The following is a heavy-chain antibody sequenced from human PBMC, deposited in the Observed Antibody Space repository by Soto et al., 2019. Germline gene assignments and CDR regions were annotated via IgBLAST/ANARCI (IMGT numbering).Heavy chain of an antibody. CDR3: ARYSSGWPYGFDY. CDR1: GYRFTSYW. D-gene: IGHD6-19*01. CDR2: IYHSDFDT. J-gene: IGHJ4*02. V-gene: IGHV5-51*01. Sequence: GESLKVSCKGSGYRFTSYWVAWVRQITRKGLELIVIIYHSDFDTRYSPSFQCRVTISADNSISTAYLQWSSLKASDTAMYYCARYSSGWPYGFDYWGQGTLVTVSS.